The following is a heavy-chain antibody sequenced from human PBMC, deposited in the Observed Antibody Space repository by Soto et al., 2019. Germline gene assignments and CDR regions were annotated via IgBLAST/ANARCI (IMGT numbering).Heavy chain of an antibody. V-gene: IGHV1-46*01. CDR2: INPIGGST. J-gene: IGHJ4*02. Sequence: ASVKVSCKASGYTFTSYYMHWVRQAPGQGLEWLGMINPIGGSTSYAQKFQGRFTISRDNSKNTLYLQMNSLRVEDTAVYYCAKKVPGSTPLDSWAQGALVTVSS. CDR3: AKKVPGSTPLDS. CDR1: GYTFTSYY. D-gene: IGHD1-1*01.